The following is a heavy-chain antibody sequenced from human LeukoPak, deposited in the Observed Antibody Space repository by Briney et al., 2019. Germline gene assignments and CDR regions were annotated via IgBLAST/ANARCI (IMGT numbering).Heavy chain of an antibody. CDR1: GGSISSGDYY. J-gene: IGHJ5*02. D-gene: IGHD3-3*01. CDR2: IYYSGST. V-gene: IGHV4-30-4*08. CDR3: ARVSFYDFWSGYHNWFDP. Sequence: KPSQTLSLTCTVSGGSISSGDYYWSWIRQPPGKGLEWIGYIYYSGSTYYNPSLKSRVTISVDTSKNQFSLKLSSVTAADTAVYYCARVSFYDFWSGYHNWFDPWGQGTPVTVSS.